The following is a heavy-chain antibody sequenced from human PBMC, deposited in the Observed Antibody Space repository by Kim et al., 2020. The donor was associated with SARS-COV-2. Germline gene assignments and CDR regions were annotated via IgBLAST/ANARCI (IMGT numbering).Heavy chain of an antibody. J-gene: IGHJ6*02. D-gene: IGHD6-13*01. CDR2: ISSSSSTI. Sequence: GGSLRLSCAASGFTFSSYSMNWVRQAPGKGLEWVSYISSSSSTIYYADSVKGRFTISRDNAKNSLYLQMNSLRDEDTAVYYCARRIAAAGRGDYYYYGMDVWGQGTTVTVSS. CDR1: GFTFSSYS. V-gene: IGHV3-48*02. CDR3: ARRIAAAGRGDYYYYGMDV.